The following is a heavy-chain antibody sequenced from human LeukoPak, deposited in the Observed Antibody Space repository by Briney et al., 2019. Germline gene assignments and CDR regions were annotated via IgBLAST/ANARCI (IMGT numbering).Heavy chain of an antibody. CDR1: GFTFSSYA. D-gene: IGHD6-19*01. CDR2: ISYDGSNK. CDR3: ARDSSGWADKFDY. Sequence: PGGSLRLSCAASGFTFSSYAMHWVRQAPGKGLEWVADISYDGSNKYYADSVKGRFTISRDNAKNSLYLHMNSLRAEDTAVYYCARDSSGWADKFDYWGQGTLVTASS. V-gene: IGHV3-30-3*01. J-gene: IGHJ4*02.